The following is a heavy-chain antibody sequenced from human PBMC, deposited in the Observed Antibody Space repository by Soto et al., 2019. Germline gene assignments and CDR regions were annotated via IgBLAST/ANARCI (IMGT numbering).Heavy chain of an antibody. D-gene: IGHD1-26*01. CDR2: IKQDGSEK. CDR3: ARARWDGHPYSYMDV. CDR1: GFTFSSYW. Sequence: EVQLVESGGGLVQPGGSLRLSCAASGFTFSSYWMSWVRQAPGKGLEWVANIKQDGSEKYYVDSVKGRFTISRDNAKNSLYLQMNSLRAEDTAVYYCARARWDGHPYSYMDVWGKGTTVTVSS. J-gene: IGHJ6*03. V-gene: IGHV3-7*04.